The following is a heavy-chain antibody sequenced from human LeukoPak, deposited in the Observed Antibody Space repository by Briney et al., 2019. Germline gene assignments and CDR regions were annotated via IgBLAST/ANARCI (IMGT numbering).Heavy chain of an antibody. Sequence: GGSLRLSCAASGFTFSSHWMHWVRQAPGKGLVWVSRINSDGSSTDYADSVKGRFTISRDNAKNSLYLQMNSLRAEDTALYYCAKADYGGSFDYWGQGTLVTVSS. CDR1: GFTFSSHW. CDR2: INSDGSST. D-gene: IGHD4-23*01. CDR3: AKADYGGSFDY. J-gene: IGHJ4*02. V-gene: IGHV3-74*01.